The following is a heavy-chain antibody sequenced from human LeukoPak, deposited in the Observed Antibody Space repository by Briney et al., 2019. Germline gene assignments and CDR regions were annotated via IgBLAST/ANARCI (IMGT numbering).Heavy chain of an antibody. CDR3: ARSEMYYYHSSGHFDY. Sequence: ASVKVSCKASGYTFTDYFIHWVRQAPGQRPEWMGCINPNSGGTNSAQKFQGRVTMTRDTSISTAYMELSRLTSDDTAVYYCARSEMYYYHSSGHFDYWGQGTLVTVSS. V-gene: IGHV1-2*02. J-gene: IGHJ4*02. CDR1: GYTFTDYF. CDR2: INPNSGGT. D-gene: IGHD3-22*01.